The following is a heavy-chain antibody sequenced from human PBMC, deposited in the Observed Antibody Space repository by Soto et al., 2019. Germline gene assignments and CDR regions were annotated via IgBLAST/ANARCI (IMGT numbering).Heavy chain of an antibody. Sequence: SVKVSCKASGGTFSSYAISWVRQAPVQGLEWMGGIIPIFGTANYAQKFQGRVTITADKSTSTAYMELSSLRSEDTAVYYCARANYYDSSGYYYYFDYWGQGTLVTVSS. J-gene: IGHJ4*02. V-gene: IGHV1-69*06. CDR2: IIPIFGTA. CDR3: ARANYYDSSGYYYYFDY. CDR1: GGTFSSYA. D-gene: IGHD3-22*01.